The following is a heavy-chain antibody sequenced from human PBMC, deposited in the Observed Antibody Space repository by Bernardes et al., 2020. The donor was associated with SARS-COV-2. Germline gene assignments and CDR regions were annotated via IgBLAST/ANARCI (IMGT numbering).Heavy chain of an antibody. Sequence: ASVKVSCKASGYTFSIYGITWVRHAPGQGLEWMGWISAYNGNTNYAQKFQGRVTMTTDTSTSTAYMELRSLRSDDTAVYYCARLGGDYDFWCGYNSNYYYGMDVWGQGTTVTVSS. CDR3: ARLGGDYDFWCGYNSNYYYGMDV. CDR2: ISAYNGNT. J-gene: IGHJ6*02. V-gene: IGHV1-18*01. CDR1: GYTFSIYG. D-gene: IGHD3-3*01.